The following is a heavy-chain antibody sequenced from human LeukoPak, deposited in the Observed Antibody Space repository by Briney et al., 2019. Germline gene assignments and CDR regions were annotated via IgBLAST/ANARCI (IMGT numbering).Heavy chain of an antibody. CDR1: GDSISGYY. Sequence: SDTLSLTCTVSGDSISGYYWSWIRQPPGKGLEWIGYIYTTGSANYNPSLKSRVTISVDTSKNQFSLKLSSVTAADTAVYYCAGGYSSSWYGPRVRYYYYMDVWGKGTTVTVSS. CDR2: IYTTGSA. CDR3: AGGYSSSWYGPRVRYYYYMDV. J-gene: IGHJ6*03. V-gene: IGHV4-4*09. D-gene: IGHD6-13*01.